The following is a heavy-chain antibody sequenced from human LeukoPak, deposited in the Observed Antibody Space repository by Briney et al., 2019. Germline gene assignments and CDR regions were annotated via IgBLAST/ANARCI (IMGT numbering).Heavy chain of an antibody. J-gene: IGHJ4*02. CDR2: ISYDGSNK. Sequence: GRSLRLSCTASRFTFSDYGMHWVRQAPGKGLEWVAFISYDGSNKYYVDSVKGRFTISRDNSKNTLYLQMNSLRAEDTAVYYCAKELDYGGNSPFYYWGQGTLVTVSS. CDR1: RFTFSDYG. CDR3: AKELDYGGNSPFYY. V-gene: IGHV3-30*18. D-gene: IGHD4-23*01.